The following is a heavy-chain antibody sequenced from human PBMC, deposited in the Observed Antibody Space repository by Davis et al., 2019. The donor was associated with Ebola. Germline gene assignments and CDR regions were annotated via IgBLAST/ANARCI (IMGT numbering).Heavy chain of an antibody. V-gene: IGHV3-30-3*01. J-gene: IGHJ4*02. CDR2: ISYDGSNK. D-gene: IGHD3-22*01. Sequence: PGGSLRLSCAASGFTFSSYAMHWVRQAPGKGLEWVAVISYDGSNKYYADSVKGRFTISRDNSKNTLYLQMNSLRAEDTAVYYCARDRSYYDSSGTGPFDYWGQGTLVTVSS. CDR1: GFTFSSYA. CDR3: ARDRSYYDSSGTGPFDY.